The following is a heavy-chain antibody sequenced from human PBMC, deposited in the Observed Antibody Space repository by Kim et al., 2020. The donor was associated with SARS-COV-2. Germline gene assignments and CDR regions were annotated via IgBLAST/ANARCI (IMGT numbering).Heavy chain of an antibody. CDR3: TRRNWDHSLFEDF. J-gene: IGHJ4*02. Sequence: SVKVSCKAFGGTFSSYAISWVRQAPGQGLEWMGRIIPVIGITNYAQRFQGRVTIIADKSTSTTYMELSSLRSEDTAVYYCTRRNWDHSLFEDFWGQGTLVTVSS. CDR1: GGTFSSYA. CDR2: IIPVIGIT. D-gene: IGHD7-27*01. V-gene: IGHV1-69*04.